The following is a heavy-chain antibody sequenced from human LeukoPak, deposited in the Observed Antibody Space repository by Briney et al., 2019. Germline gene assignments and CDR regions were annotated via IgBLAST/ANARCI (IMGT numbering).Heavy chain of an antibody. J-gene: IGHJ6*03. CDR2: ISGSGGST. D-gene: IGHD3-3*01. V-gene: IGHV3-23*01. Sequence: GGSLRLSCAASGVTVSNYSMNWVRQAPGKGLEWVSAISGSGGSTYYADSVKGRFTISRDNSKNTLYLQMNSLRAEDTAVYYCAKDIGTIFGVVIIGPLYYYYYMDVWGKGTTVTVSS. CDR1: GVTVSNYS. CDR3: AKDIGTIFGVVIIGPLYYYYYMDV.